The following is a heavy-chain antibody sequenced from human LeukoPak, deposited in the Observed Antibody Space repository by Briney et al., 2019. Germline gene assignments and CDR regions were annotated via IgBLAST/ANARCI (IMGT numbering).Heavy chain of an antibody. V-gene: IGHV3-64*01. CDR1: GFTLSDHY. D-gene: IGHD3-3*01. Sequence: GGSLRLSCAASGFTLSDHYMDWVRQAPGKGLEYVSAISSNGGSTYYANSVKGRFTISRDNSKNTLYLQMGSLRAEDMAVYYCARSGSPYYDFWSGYGNYYYYYGMDVWGQGTTVTVSS. CDR2: ISSNGGST. CDR3: ARSGSPYYDFWSGYGNYYYYYGMDV. J-gene: IGHJ6*02.